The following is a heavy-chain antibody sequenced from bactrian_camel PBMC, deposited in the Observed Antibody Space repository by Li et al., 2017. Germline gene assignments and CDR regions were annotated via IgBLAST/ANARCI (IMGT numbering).Heavy chain of an antibody. Sequence: VQLVESGGGSVQAGGSLRLSCSISGYRYNPYVMGWFRQAPGKGREGVAFIGGDGSTSIVDSVKGRFTIDKDSAKNTLYLQMNNLQPEDTATYYCAEGRGSRGEHCYSLNYWGQGTQVTVS. D-gene: IGHD6*01. CDR1: GYRYNPYV. V-gene: IGHV3S44*01. CDR3: AEGRGSRGEHCYSLNY. CDR2: FIGGDGST. J-gene: IGHJ4*01.